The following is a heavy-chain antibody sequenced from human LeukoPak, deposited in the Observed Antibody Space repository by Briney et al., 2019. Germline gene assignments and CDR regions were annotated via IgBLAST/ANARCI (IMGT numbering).Heavy chain of an antibody. Sequence: GRSLRLSCAASGFTFSSHGFHWVRQAPGKGLEWVAAIWFDGSKQCYTDSVKGRFTVSRDDSKNTLYLQMNSLRADGTAVYYCARDPQSSMDVWGQGTTVTVSS. CDR3: ARDPQSSMDV. J-gene: IGHJ6*02. CDR1: GFTFSSHG. V-gene: IGHV3-33*01. CDR2: IWFDGSKQ.